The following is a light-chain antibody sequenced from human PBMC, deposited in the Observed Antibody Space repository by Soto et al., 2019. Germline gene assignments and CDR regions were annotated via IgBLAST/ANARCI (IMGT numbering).Light chain of an antibody. V-gene: IGLV1-51*01. CDR3: GTWDSSLSAYV. J-gene: IGLJ1*01. CDR1: SSDVGSYNL. Sequence: QSALTQPASVSGSPGQSITISCTGTSSDVGSYNLVSWYQQHPGKAPKLLIYDNNKRPSGIPDRFSDSKSGTSATLAITGLQTGDEADYYCGTWDSSLSAYVFGTGTKLTVL. CDR2: DNN.